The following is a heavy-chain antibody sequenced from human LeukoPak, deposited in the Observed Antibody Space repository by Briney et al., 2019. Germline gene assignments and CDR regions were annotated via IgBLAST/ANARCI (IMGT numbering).Heavy chain of an antibody. Sequence: GGSLRLSCAVSGFTFSTYSMNWVRQPPGKGLEWVSSVSGSGSYTFYADSVKGRFTISRDNAKNSLYLQMNSLRAEDTAVFYCVRGDHGDSYREHWGQGTLVTVSS. V-gene: IGHV3-21*01. CDR1: GFTFSTYS. J-gene: IGHJ1*01. CDR3: VRGDHGDSYREH. D-gene: IGHD4-17*01. CDR2: VSGSGSYT.